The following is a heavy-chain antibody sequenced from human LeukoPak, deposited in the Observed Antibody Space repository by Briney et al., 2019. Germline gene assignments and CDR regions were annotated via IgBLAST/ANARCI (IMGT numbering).Heavy chain of an antibody. J-gene: IGHJ4*02. D-gene: IGHD5-12*01. Sequence: ASVKVSCKASGYTFNNYGISWVRQAPGQGLEWMGWISTYNGHTKYAEKLQDRVTMTTDTSTTTAYMELRSLRSDDTAVYYCARTLVGYSGYDPRPYYFDYWGQGTLVTVSS. V-gene: IGHV1-18*01. CDR2: ISTYNGHT. CDR3: ARTLVGYSGYDPRPYYFDY. CDR1: GYTFNNYG.